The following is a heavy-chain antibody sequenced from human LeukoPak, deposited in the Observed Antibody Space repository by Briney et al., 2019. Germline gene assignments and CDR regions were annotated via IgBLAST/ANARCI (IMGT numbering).Heavy chain of an antibody. D-gene: IGHD2/OR15-2a*01. CDR3: ARGTFSPDN. CDR2: LSSSGDTT. V-gene: IGHV3-23*01. CDR1: GFTLSSYA. J-gene: IGHJ4*02. Sequence: TGGSLRLSCAASGFTLSSYAMTWVRQAPGKGLEWVSSLSSSGDTTYYADSVKGRFTISRDNSKNTLFLQMNSLRAEDTAVYYCARGTFSPDNWGQGTPVTVAS.